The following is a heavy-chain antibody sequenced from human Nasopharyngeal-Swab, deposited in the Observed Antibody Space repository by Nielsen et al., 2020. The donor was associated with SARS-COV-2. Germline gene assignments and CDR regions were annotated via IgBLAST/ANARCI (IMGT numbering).Heavy chain of an antibody. V-gene: IGHV3-9*01. CDR1: GFTFDDYA. J-gene: IGHJ4*02. CDR3: AKDRTSYDSSGYYFDY. CDR2: ITWNSGNI. D-gene: IGHD3-22*01. Sequence: SCAASGFTFDDYAMHWVRQPPGKGLEWVSGITWNSGNIVYADSVKGRFTISRDNAKNSLYLQMNSLRAEDTAIYYCAKDRTSYDSSGYYFDYWGLGTLVTVSS.